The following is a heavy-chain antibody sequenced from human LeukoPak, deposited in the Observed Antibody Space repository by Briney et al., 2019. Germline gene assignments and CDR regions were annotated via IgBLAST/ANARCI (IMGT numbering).Heavy chain of an antibody. CDR3: ARGYSSGWFPFDY. Sequence: LSETLSLTCAVYGGSFSGYYWSWIRQPPGKGLEWIGEINHSGSTNYNPSLKSRVTISVDTSKNQFSLKLSSVTAADTAVYYCARGYSSGWFPFDYWGQGTLVTVSS. CDR2: INHSGST. CDR1: GGSFSGYY. D-gene: IGHD6-19*01. J-gene: IGHJ4*02. V-gene: IGHV4-34*01.